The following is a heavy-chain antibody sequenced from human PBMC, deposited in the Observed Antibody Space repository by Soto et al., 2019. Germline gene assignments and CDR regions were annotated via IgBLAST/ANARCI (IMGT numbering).Heavy chain of an antibody. V-gene: IGHV4-59*01. D-gene: IGHD2-8*01. J-gene: IGHJ1*01. CDR1: GGSISSYY. CDR2: IYYTGST. Sequence: PSETLSLTCTVSGGSISSYYWTWIRQSPGKGQEWIGYIYYTGSTKYSPSLKSRVTISLGTSRNQFSLNLSSVTAADTAVYFCGRDMHAGLNHYFELRGQGTLVTGSS. CDR3: GRDMHAGLNHYFEL.